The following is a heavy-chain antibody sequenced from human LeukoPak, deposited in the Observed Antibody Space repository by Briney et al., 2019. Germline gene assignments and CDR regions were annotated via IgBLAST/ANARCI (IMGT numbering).Heavy chain of an antibody. Sequence: ASVKVSCKASGYTFTSYAMHWVRQAPGQRLKWMGWINAGNGNTKYSQKFQGRVTITRDASASTAYMELSSLRSEDTAVYYCARDWYRSAFDIWGQGTMVTVSS. D-gene: IGHD1-1*01. CDR1: GYTFTSYA. CDR2: INAGNGNT. CDR3: ARDWYRSAFDI. J-gene: IGHJ3*02. V-gene: IGHV1-3*01.